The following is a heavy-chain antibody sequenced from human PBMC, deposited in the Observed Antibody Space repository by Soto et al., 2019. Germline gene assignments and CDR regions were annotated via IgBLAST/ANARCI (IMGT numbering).Heavy chain of an antibody. D-gene: IGHD6-6*01. CDR1: GYTCTTND. J-gene: IGHJ5*02. V-gene: IGHV1-8*01. CDR3: AREVVETSSLWLDP. Sequence: ASMKVSCKASGYTCTTNDMSWVRQAPGQGLEWIGWMNTNTNTTDSAEVFEGRVSSTWDTSISTAYMQLNSLKIDDTAVYYCAREVVETSSLWLDPWGQGTLVTVSS. CDR2: MNTNTNTT.